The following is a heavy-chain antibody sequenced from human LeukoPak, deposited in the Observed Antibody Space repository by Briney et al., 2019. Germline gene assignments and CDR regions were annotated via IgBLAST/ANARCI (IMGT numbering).Heavy chain of an antibody. V-gene: IGHV1-2*02. CDR1: GYTFTGYY. CDR2: INPNSGGT. D-gene: IGHD3-22*01. CDR3: ARVLDDSGGYYFILGAFDI. J-gene: IGHJ3*02. Sequence: ASVKVPCKASGYTFTGYYMHWVRQAPGQGLEWMGWINPNSGGTNYAQKFQGRVTMTRDTSISTAYMELSRLRSDDTAVYYCARVLDDSGGYYFILGAFDIWGLGTMVTVSS.